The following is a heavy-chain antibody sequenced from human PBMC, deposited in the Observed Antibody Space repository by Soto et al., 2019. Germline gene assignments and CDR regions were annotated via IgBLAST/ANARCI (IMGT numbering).Heavy chain of an antibody. CDR3: AKDVSYYDSSGYYIH. J-gene: IGHJ4*02. CDR1: GFTFDDYT. V-gene: IGHV3-43*01. Sequence: GGSLRLSCAASGFTFDDYTMHWVRQAPGKGLEWVSLISWDGGSTYYADSVKGRFTISRDNSKNSLYLQMNSLRTEDTALYYCAKDVSYYDSSGYYIHWGQGTLVTVSS. CDR2: ISWDGGST. D-gene: IGHD3-22*01.